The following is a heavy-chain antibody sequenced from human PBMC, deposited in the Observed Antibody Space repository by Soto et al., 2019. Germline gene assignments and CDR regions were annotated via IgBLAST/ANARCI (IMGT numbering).Heavy chain of an antibody. CDR1: GFTFSTYP. Sequence: EVHLLESGGGLVHPGGSLRLSCADSGFTFSTYPMTWIRQAPGKGLEWVSTISATGSNTYYADTAKGRFTISRDNSKNTFYLQMNVLRLEDTAIYYCANYMFAGSNPAGAFELWGQGTMVSVSS. CDR3: ANYMFAGSNPAGAFEL. CDR2: ISATGSNT. J-gene: IGHJ3*01. D-gene: IGHD3-10*02. V-gene: IGHV3-23*01.